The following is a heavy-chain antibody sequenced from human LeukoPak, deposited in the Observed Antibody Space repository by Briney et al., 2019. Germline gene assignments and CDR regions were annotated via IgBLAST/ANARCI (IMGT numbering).Heavy chain of an antibody. Sequence: GGSLRLSCAASGFTFDDYTMHWVRQAPGKGLEWVSLISWDGGSTYYADSVKGRFTISRDNSKSSLYLQMNSLRTEDTALYYCAKDGSSTSFLFDPWGQGTLVTVSS. J-gene: IGHJ5*02. V-gene: IGHV3-43*01. CDR1: GFTFDDYT. D-gene: IGHD2-2*01. CDR3: AKDGSSTSFLFDP. CDR2: ISWDGGST.